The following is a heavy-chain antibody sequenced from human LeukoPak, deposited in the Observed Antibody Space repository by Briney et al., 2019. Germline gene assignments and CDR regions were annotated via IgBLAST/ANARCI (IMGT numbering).Heavy chain of an antibody. J-gene: IGHJ5*02. Sequence: SVTAASKPSRGTLASYAISWVRQAPGHLLEWIGGILTIFGKTNYAQKFQGRVTITTDESTSTAYMELSSLRSEDTAVYYCARVSRITIFGVVDTRAGNWFDPWGQGTLVTVSS. CDR2: ILTIFGKT. CDR1: RGTLASYA. D-gene: IGHD3-3*01. CDR3: ARVSRITIFGVVDTRAGNWFDP. V-gene: IGHV1-69*05.